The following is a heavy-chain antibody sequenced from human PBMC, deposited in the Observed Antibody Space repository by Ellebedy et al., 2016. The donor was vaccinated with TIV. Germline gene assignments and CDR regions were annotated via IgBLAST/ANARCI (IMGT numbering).Heavy chain of an antibody. V-gene: IGHV3-13*01. J-gene: IGHJ6*02. CDR1: GFTFSSHD. Sequence: PGGSLRLSCAASGFTFSSHDMHWVRQPTGKGLEWVSGITSAGDTYYLGSVKGRFTISRDNSKNTLYLQMNSLRAEDTAVYYCAKRIAVAGSTPIYYYGMDVWGQGTTVTVSS. CDR3: AKRIAVAGSTPIYYYGMDV. CDR2: ITSAGDT. D-gene: IGHD6-19*01.